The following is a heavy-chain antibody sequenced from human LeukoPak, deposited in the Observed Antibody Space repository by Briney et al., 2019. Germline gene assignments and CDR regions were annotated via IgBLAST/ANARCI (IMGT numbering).Heavy chain of an antibody. CDR1: GYSISSGYY. D-gene: IGHD3-9*01. CDR3: ARGGLRYFDWLWWHGNWFDP. J-gene: IGHJ5*02. V-gene: IGHV4-38-2*02. Sequence: SETLSLTCTVSGYSISSGYYWGWIRQPPGKGLEWIGSIYHSGSTYYNPSLKSRVTISVDTSKNQFSLKLSSVTAADTAVYYCARGGLRYFDWLWWHGNWFDPWGQGTLVTVSS. CDR2: IYHSGST.